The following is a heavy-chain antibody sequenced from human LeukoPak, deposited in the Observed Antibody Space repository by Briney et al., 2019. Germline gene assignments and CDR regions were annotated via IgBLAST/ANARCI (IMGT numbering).Heavy chain of an antibody. CDR3: ARGRGYSSSWSPDY. CDR2: IIPIFGTA. Sequence: ASVKVSCKASGYTFTSYDINWVRQATGQGLEWMGGIIPIFGTANYAQKFQGRVTITADESTSTAYMELSSLRSEDTAVYYCARGRGYSSSWSPDYWGQGTLVTVSS. CDR1: GYTFTSYD. J-gene: IGHJ4*02. V-gene: IGHV1-69*13. D-gene: IGHD6-13*01.